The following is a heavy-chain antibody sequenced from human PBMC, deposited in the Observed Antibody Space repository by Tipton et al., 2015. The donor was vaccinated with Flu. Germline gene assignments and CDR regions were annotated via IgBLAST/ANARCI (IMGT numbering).Heavy chain of an antibody. V-gene: IGHV3-23*01. CDR3: AKDWELTPPKLGYFDH. CDR2: ISASSLST. J-gene: IGHJ4*02. CDR1: GFRFSSYG. D-gene: IGHD1-7*01. Sequence: SLRLSCEASGFRFSSYGASWVRQAPGKGLEWVSFISASSLSTYYADSVKGRFTVSRDNSKSTLYLQMNSLRVEDTGVYYCAKDWELTPPKLGYFDHWGQGTLVTVSS.